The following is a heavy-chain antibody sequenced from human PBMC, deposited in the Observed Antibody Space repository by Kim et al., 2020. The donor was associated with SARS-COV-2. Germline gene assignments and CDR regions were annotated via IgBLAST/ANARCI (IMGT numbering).Heavy chain of an antibody. Sequence: AGSLRLSCAASGFTFSSYSMNWVRQAPGKGLEWVSSISSSSSYIYYADSVKGRFTISRDNAKNSLYLQMNSLRAEDTAVYYCARDTAAAGYYFDYWGQGTLVTVSS. CDR2: ISSSSSYI. V-gene: IGHV3-21*01. D-gene: IGHD6-13*01. CDR3: ARDTAAAGYYFDY. J-gene: IGHJ4*02. CDR1: GFTFSSYS.